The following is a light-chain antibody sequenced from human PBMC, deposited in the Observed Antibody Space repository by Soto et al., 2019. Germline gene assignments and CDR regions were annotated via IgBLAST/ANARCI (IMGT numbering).Light chain of an antibody. V-gene: IGKV1-27*01. Sequence: DIQMTQSPSSLSASVGDRVTITSRASHDIINYLAWYQQKPGKVPKLLICAASTLQSGVPSRFSGSGSGTDFTLTISSLQPEDVATYYCQKYNSAPLTFGGGTKVEIK. J-gene: IGKJ4*01. CDR2: AAS. CDR3: QKYNSAPLT. CDR1: HDIINY.